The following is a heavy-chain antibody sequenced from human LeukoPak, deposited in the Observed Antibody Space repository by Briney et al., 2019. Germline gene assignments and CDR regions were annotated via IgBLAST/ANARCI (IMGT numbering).Heavy chain of an antibody. D-gene: IGHD3-22*01. V-gene: IGHV1-8*01. J-gene: IGHJ6*03. CDR3: ARVGEAYDGTGRYYYYYYMDV. CDR2: MNPNSGNT. Sequence: ASVKVSCKASGYTFTSYDINWVRQATGQGLEWMGWMNPNSGNTGYAQKFQGRVTMTRNTSISTAYMELSSLRSEDTAVYYCARVGEAYDGTGRYYYYYYMDVWGKGTTVTISS. CDR1: GYTFTSYD.